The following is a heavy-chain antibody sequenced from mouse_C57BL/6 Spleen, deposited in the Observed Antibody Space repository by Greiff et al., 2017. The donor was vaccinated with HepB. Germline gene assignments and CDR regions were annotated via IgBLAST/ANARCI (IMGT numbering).Heavy chain of an antibody. Sequence: VKLMESGAELVKPGASVKISCKASGYAFSSYWMNWVKQRPGKGLEWIGQIYPGDGDTNYNGKFKGKATLTADKSSSTAYMQLSSLTSEDSAVYFCARELRLSYWGQGTLVTVSA. CDR3: ARELRLSY. V-gene: IGHV1-80*01. J-gene: IGHJ3*01. CDR1: GYAFSSYW. D-gene: IGHD3-2*02. CDR2: IYPGDGDT.